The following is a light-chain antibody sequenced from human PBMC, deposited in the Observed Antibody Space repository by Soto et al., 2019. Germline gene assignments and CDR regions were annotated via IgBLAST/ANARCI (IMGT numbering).Light chain of an antibody. CDR1: SSDIGSYNY. CDR3: TSYTTSNTLV. CDR2: EVH. V-gene: IGLV2-14*01. Sequence: QSVLTQPASVSGSPGQSITISCTGTSSDIGSYNYVSWYQQYPGKAPKLMIYEVHNRPSGISNRFSGSKSGNTASLTISGLQIEDEADYYCTSYTTSNTLVFGEGTKLTVL. J-gene: IGLJ2*01.